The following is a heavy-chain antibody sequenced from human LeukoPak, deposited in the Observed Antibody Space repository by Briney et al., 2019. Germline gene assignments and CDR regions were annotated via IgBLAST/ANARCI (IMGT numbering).Heavy chain of an antibody. J-gene: IGHJ4*02. CDR2: IYYSGST. D-gene: IGHD2-8*01. CDR3: ARDQSQNGRFDY. Sequence: SETLSLTCTASGGSISSYYWSWIRQPPGKGLEWIGYIYYSGSTNYNPSLKSRVTISVDTSKNQFSLKLSSVTAADTAVYYCARDQSQNGRFDYWGQGTLVTVSS. V-gene: IGHV4-59*01. CDR1: GGSISSYY.